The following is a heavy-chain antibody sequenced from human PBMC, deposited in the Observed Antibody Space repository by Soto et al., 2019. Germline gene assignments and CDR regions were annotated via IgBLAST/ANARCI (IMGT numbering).Heavy chain of an antibody. CDR3: VARGMTYDFLSGPHPFDP. Sequence: SETLSLTCAAHNGSFTDYFWTWIRQSPGRGLEWSGEIKHRGGATYNRSLRSRVTISIDTSKNHFSLSLRSLTAADTAVYYCVARGMTYDFLSGPHPFDPWGHGTLVTVSS. D-gene: IGHD3-3*01. CDR1: NGSFTDYF. CDR2: IKHRGGA. J-gene: IGHJ5*02. V-gene: IGHV4-34*01.